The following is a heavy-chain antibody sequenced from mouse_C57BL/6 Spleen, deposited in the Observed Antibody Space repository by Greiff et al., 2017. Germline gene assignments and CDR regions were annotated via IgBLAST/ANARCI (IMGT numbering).Heavy chain of an antibody. J-gene: IGHJ4*01. Sequence: QVQLQQPGAELVKPGASVKLSCKASGYTFTGYCMHWVKQRPGRGLGWIGRIAPKIGGTKYNEKFQSKATLTVDKPSSTAYMQLRSLTSEASAVYYCAKDWGYAMDYWGQGTSVTVSS. CDR1: GYTFTGYC. V-gene: IGHV1-72*01. CDR3: AKDWGYAMDY. CDR2: IAPKIGGT. D-gene: IGHD4-1*01.